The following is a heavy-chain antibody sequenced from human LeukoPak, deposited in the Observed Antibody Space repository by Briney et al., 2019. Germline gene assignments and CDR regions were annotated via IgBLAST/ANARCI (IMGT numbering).Heavy chain of an antibody. D-gene: IGHD3-22*01. CDR2: ISGSGGST. J-gene: IGHJ4*02. CDR1: GFTFSSYA. Sequence: PGGSLRLSCAASGFTFSSYAMSWVRQAPGKGLEWVSAISGSGGSTYYVDSVKGRFTIPRDNFKNTLYLQMNSLRAEDTAVYYCAKVRDYDSSGYSDYWGQGNLVTVSS. V-gene: IGHV3-23*01. CDR3: AKVRDYDSSGYSDY.